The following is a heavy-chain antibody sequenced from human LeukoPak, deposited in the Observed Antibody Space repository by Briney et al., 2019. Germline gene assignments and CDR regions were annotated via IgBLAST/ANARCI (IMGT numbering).Heavy chain of an antibody. J-gene: IGHJ4*02. CDR1: GYTFTNYG. V-gene: IGHV1-18*01. CDR2: ISTYNGHT. CDR3: ARDENYGIFFNVDY. D-gene: IGHD4-17*01. Sequence: ASVKVSCKASGYTFTNYGISWVRQAPGQGLEWMGWISTYNGHTKYAQKLQGRVTMTTDTSTSTAYMELRSLRSDDTAVYYCARDENYGIFFNVDYWGQGTLVTVSS.